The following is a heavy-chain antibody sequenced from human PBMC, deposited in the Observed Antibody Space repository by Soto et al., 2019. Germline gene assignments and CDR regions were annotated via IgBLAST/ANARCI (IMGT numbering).Heavy chain of an antibody. Sequence: EVQLLESGGGLAQPGGSLRLSCAASGFTFSSYAMSWVRQAPGKGLEWVSAISGSGGSTYYADSVKGRFTISRDNSKNTLFLQMNSLRAEDTAVYYCAKGSVTSGPYYYVKDVWGQGTTVTVSS. CDR1: GFTFSSYA. V-gene: IGHV3-23*01. CDR2: ISGSGGST. D-gene: IGHD4-17*01. CDR3: AKGSVTSGPYYYVKDV. J-gene: IGHJ6*02.